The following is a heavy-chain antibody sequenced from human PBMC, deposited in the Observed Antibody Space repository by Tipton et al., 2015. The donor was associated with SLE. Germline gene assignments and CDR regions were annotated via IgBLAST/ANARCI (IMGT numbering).Heavy chain of an antibody. CDR2: ISAYNGVT. CDR1: GYTFSRYG. Sequence: QVQLVQSGPEVKKPGASVKVSCKASGYTFSRYGFSWVRQAPGQGLEWMGWISAYNGVTRYAQNLQGRVTMTTDTSTTTANMELRSLRSDDTAVYYCARGDDYGGNMDYWGQGTLVTVSS. D-gene: IGHD4-23*01. J-gene: IGHJ4*02. CDR3: ARGDDYGGNMDY. V-gene: IGHV1-18*01.